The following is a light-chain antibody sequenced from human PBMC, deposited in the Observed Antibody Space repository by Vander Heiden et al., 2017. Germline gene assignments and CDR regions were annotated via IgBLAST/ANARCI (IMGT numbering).Light chain of an antibody. Sequence: SYVLTQPPSVSVAPGQTARVTCGGNDIRRKSVHWYQRKPGQAPVLCGFDDGDRPSGIPERFSGSNSGSTATLNISRVEAGDEADYDGQVWDSSSDHYVFGTGTKVTVL. CDR3: QVWDSSSDHYV. CDR1: DIRRKS. CDR2: DDG. V-gene: IGLV3-21*02. J-gene: IGLJ1*01.